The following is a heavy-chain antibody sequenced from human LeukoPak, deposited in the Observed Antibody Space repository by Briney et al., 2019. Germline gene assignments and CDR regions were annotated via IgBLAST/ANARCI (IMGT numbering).Heavy chain of an antibody. Sequence: AGGSLRLSCAASGFTFSDYYMSWIRQAPGKGLEWVSYISSSSSYTNYADSVKGRFTISRDNAKNSLYLQMNSLRAEDTAVYYCAKGNSAVAGTFYFDYWGQGALVTVSS. D-gene: IGHD6-19*01. CDR3: AKGNSAVAGTFYFDY. J-gene: IGHJ4*02. CDR2: ISSSSSYT. V-gene: IGHV3-11*05. CDR1: GFTFSDYY.